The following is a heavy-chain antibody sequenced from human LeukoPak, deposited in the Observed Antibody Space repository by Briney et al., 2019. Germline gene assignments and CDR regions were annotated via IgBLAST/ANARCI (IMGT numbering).Heavy chain of an antibody. CDR2: IYYSGST. CDR3: ARRGPVVRCAY. CDR1: GGSISTSSYY. J-gene: IGHJ4*01. V-gene: IGHV4-39*01. D-gene: IGHD4-23*01. Sequence: AETLSHTCTVSGGSISTSSYYWGWIRQPPGKGLEWIGNIYYSGSTYYNPSLKSRVTISVDTSKNQFSLKLSSVTAADTAVYYCARRGPVVRCAYWSQ.